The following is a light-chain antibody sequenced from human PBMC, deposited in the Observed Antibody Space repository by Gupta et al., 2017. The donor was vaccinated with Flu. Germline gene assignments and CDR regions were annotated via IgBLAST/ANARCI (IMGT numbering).Light chain of an antibody. CDR2: DVT. CDR1: INDVGRSNL. V-gene: IGLV2-11*01. Sequence: QSAPTQPRSVSGSPGQSVTISCTGTINDVGRSNLISWYEQRPGKAPKLILYDVTERPSWLPDRFSGSKSGNTASLTISGLQADDEADYYCSSHAGRVTWVFGTGTTVTVL. CDR3: SSHAGRVTWV. J-gene: IGLJ1*01.